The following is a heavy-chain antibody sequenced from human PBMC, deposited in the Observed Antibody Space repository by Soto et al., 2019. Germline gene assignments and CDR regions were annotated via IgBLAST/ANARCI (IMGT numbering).Heavy chain of an antibody. D-gene: IGHD3-3*01. CDR3: ARSMTEGTVLRFLEWSLLYYYMDV. V-gene: IGHV4-59*08. CDR1: GGSISSYY. J-gene: IGHJ6*03. CDR2: IYYSGST. Sequence: SETLSLTCTVSGGSISSYYWSWIRQPPGKGLEWIGYIYYSGSTNYNPSLKSRVTISVDTSKNQFSLKLSSVTAADTAVYYCARSMTEGTVLRFLEWSLLYYYMDVWGKGTTVTVS.